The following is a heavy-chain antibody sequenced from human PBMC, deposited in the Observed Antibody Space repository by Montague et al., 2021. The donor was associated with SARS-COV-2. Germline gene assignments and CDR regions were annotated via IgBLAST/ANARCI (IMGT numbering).Heavy chain of an antibody. CDR1: GGSISSYY. V-gene: IGHV4-59*01. CDR3: ARHPPGYLYFYYLDV. D-gene: IGHD1-1*01. Sequence: SETLSLTCTVSGGSISSYYWSWIRQPPGKGLQWIGYLYCSGSTNYNPSLKSRVTISVDTSKNHFSLRLNSVTAADTAVYYCARHPPGYLYFYYLDVWGKGTTVTVSS. J-gene: IGHJ6*03. CDR2: LYCSGST.